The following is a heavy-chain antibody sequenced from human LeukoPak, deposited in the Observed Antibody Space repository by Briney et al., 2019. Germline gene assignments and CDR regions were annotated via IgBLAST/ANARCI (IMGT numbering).Heavy chain of an antibody. J-gene: IGHJ3*02. V-gene: IGHV3-7*01. D-gene: IGHD1-26*01. Sequence: PGGSPRLSCAASGFTFSNYWMTWVRQAPGKGLEWVANIKLDGSEKYYVDSVKGRFTISRDNAKNSLYLQMNSLRAEDTAVYYCARAPIGRAYAFDIWGQGTMVTVSS. CDR3: ARAPIGRAYAFDI. CDR1: GFTFSNYW. CDR2: IKLDGSEK.